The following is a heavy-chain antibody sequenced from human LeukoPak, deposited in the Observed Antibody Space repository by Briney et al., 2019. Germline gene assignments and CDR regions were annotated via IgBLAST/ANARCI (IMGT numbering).Heavy chain of an antibody. J-gene: IGHJ6*02. D-gene: IGHD2-15*01. CDR2: IYYSGST. CDR3: ASFTPLGQPEVYYYYGMDV. V-gene: IGHV4-31*03. CDR1: GGSISSGGYY. Sequence: SETLSLTCTVSGGSISSGGYYWSWIRQHPGKGLEWIGYIYYSGSTYYNPSLKSRVTISVDTSKHQFSLKLSSVTAADTAVYYCASFTPLGQPEVYYYYGMDVWGQGTTVTVSS.